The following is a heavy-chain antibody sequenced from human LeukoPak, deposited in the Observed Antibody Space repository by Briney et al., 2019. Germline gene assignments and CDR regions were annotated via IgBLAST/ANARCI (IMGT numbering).Heavy chain of an antibody. CDR1: GGSISSSNW. J-gene: IGHJ4*02. D-gene: IGHD1-26*01. Sequence: SETLSLTCAVSGGSISSSNWWSWVRQPPGKGLEWIGEIYHSGSTNYNPSLKSRVTISVDTSKNQFSLKLSSVTAADTAVYYCASQGASAPLDYWGQGTLVTVSS. CDR3: ASQGASAPLDY. CDR2: IYHSGST. V-gene: IGHV4-4*02.